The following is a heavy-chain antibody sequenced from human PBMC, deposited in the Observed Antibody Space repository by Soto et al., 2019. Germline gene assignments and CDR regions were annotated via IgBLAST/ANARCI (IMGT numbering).Heavy chain of an antibody. CDR1: GFTFNNYA. V-gene: IGHV3-23*01. CDR3: ARVGTVISPGY. CDR2: IIGGGTTT. D-gene: IGHD2-21*01. Sequence: EVQLLESGGGLVQPGGSLRLSCAASGFTFNNYAMSWVRQAPGKGLEWVSTIIGGGTTTYHADSVKGRFTISRDNSKNTLHLQMNSLRAEDTAVYYCARVGTVISPGYWGQGTLVTVSS. J-gene: IGHJ4*02.